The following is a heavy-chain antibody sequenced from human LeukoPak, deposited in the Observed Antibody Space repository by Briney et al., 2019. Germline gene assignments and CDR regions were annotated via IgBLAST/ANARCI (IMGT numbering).Heavy chain of an antibody. J-gene: IGHJ3*01. V-gene: IGHV3-74*01. Sequence: GGSLILSCVGSGFTFSSYWMHWVRQAPGKGLVWVSRITSDGSSIRYADSVMGRFTISRDNAKNTVYLQMNSLRAEDTAVYYCARRAPTQAVADTHDAFDLWGQGTMVTVSS. CDR3: ARRAPTQAVADTHDAFDL. CDR1: GFTFSSYW. D-gene: IGHD6-19*01. CDR2: ITSDGSSI.